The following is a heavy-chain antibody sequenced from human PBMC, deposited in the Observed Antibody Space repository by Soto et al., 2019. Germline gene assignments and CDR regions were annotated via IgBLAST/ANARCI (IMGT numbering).Heavy chain of an antibody. J-gene: IGHJ6*02. CDR2: ISASGYST. D-gene: IGHD1-20*01. V-gene: IGHV3-23*01. Sequence: GGSLRLSCAASGFPFSSYAMSWVRQSPGKGLEWVSGISASGYSTFYADSVKGRFTISRDNFKNSLYLQMNSLREDDTALYYCTKDINMGGVDVWGQGTTVTVSS. CDR1: GFPFSSYA. CDR3: TKDINMGGVDV.